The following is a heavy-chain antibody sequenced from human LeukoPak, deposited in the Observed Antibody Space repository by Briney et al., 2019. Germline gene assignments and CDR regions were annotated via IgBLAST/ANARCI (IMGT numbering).Heavy chain of an antibody. CDR3: ARRRGSSYYYDSSGYYMVDY. V-gene: IGHV4-59*08. Sequence: SETLSLTRTVSGVSISSYYWSWIRQPPGKGLEWIGYIYYSGSTYYNPSLKSRVTISVDTSKNQFSLKLSSVTAADTAVYYCARRRGSSYYYDSSGYYMVDYWGQGTLVTVSS. D-gene: IGHD3-22*01. J-gene: IGHJ4*02. CDR1: GVSISSYY. CDR2: IYYSGST.